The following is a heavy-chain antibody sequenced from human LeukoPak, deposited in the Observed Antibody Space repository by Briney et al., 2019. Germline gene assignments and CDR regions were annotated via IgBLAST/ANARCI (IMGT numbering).Heavy chain of an antibody. CDR1: GFTFSSYD. CDR2: ISSSGSTI. CDR3: ARYDFWSGSNYGMDV. J-gene: IGHJ6*02. V-gene: IGHV3-48*03. Sequence: GGSLRLSCAASGFTFSSYDMNWVRQAPGKGLEWLSYISSSGSTIYYADSVKGRSTISRDNAKNSLYLQMNSLRAEDTAVYYCARYDFWSGSNYGMDVWGQGTTVTVSS. D-gene: IGHD3-3*01.